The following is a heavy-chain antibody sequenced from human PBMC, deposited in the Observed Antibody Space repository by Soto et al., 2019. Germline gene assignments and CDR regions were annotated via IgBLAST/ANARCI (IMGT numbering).Heavy chain of an antibody. J-gene: IGHJ4*02. D-gene: IGHD2-15*01. CDR3: AGKVASGY. CDR1: GFTFSTYG. Sequence: QVQLVESGGGVVQPGRSLGLSCAASGFTFSTYGMHWVRQAPGKGLEWVAVISSDGSTKYYEDSVKGRFIISRDNSKNTLYLQMNSLRVEDTAVYYCAGKVASGYWGQGTLVTVSS. V-gene: IGHV3-30*03. CDR2: ISSDGSTK.